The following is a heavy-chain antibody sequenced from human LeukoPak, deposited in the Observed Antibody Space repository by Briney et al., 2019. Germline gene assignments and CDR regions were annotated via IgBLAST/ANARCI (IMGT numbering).Heavy chain of an antibody. CDR2: IHSDDKT. CDR3: ARHGVLRYIDD. V-gene: IGHV3-66*04. D-gene: IGHD3-9*01. J-gene: IGHJ4*02. CDR1: GFTFSDYY. Sequence: GGSLRLSCAASGFTFSDYYMSWVRQAPGKGLEWVSVIHSDDKTYYADSVKGRFTISRDSSQNTLYLQMNSLRAEDTAVYYCARHGVLRYIDDSGQGTLVTVSS.